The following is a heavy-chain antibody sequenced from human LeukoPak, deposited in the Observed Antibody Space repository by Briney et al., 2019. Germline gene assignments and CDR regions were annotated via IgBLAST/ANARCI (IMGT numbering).Heavy chain of an antibody. Sequence: GGSLRLSCSVSGFTFSNYSMTWVRQAPGRGLEWVSAITGSGAFTDYADSVKGRFTISRDNPKNTLYLQMNSLRAEDTAVYYCAKRSAESSGYFDYWGQGTLVTVSS. CDR1: GFTFSNYS. CDR3: AKRSAESSGYFDY. D-gene: IGHD6-19*01. V-gene: IGHV3-23*01. J-gene: IGHJ4*02. CDR2: ITGSGAFT.